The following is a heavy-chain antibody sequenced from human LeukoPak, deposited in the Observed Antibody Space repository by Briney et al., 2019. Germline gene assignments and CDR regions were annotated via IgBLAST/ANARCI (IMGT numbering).Heavy chain of an antibody. J-gene: IGHJ4*02. D-gene: IGHD5-24*01. CDR2: IIPIFGTA. V-gene: IGHV1-69*05. CDR1: GGTFTSYA. Sequence: SVKVSCKASGGTFTSYAISWVRQAPGQGLEWMGGIIPIFGTANYAQKFQGRVTITTDESTSTAYMELSSLRSEDTAVYYCARSSIGWLQFGGFDYWGQETLVTVS. CDR3: ARSSIGWLQFGGFDY.